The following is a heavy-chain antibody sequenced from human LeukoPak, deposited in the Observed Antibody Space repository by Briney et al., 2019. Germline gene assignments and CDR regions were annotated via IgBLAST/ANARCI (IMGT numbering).Heavy chain of an antibody. D-gene: IGHD5-18*01. J-gene: IGHJ4*02. CDR2: IYYSGST. CDR3: ARDNVGYSYGSDY. Sequence: SETLSLTCTVSGGSISSYYWGWIRQPPGKGLEWIGSIYYSGSTYYNPSLKSRVTISVDTSKNQFSLKLSSVTAADTAVYYCARDNVGYSYGSDYWGQGTLVTVSS. V-gene: IGHV4-39*07. CDR1: GGSISSYY.